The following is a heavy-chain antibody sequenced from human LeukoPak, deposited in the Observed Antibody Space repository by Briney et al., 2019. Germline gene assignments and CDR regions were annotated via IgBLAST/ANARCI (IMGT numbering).Heavy chain of an antibody. CDR3: ARGGGYSYGSNWFDP. Sequence: SETLSLTCTVSGGSISSYYWSWIRQPPGKGLEWIGYIYYSGSTNYNPSLKSRVTISVDTSKNQFSLKLSFVTAADTAVYYCARGGGYSYGSNWFDPWGQGTLVTVSS. J-gene: IGHJ5*02. V-gene: IGHV4-59*01. CDR1: GGSISSYY. D-gene: IGHD5-18*01. CDR2: IYYSGST.